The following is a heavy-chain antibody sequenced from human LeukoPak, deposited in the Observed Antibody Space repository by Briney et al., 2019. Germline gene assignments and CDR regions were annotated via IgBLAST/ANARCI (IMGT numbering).Heavy chain of an antibody. CDR2: ISAGNGNT. D-gene: IGHD3-10*01. J-gene: IGHJ6*02. CDR1: GYTFTSYA. V-gene: IGHV1-3*01. Sequence: GASVKVSCKASGYTFTSYAMHWVRQAPGQRLEWMGWISAGNGNTKYSQKFQGRVTITRDTSASTAYMELSSLRSEDTAVYYCARDDNYYGSGSYYNVHYYYGMDVWGQGTTVTVSS. CDR3: ARDDNYYGSGSYYNVHYYYGMDV.